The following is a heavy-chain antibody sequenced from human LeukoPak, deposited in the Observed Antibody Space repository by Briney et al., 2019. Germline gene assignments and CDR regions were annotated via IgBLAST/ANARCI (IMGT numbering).Heavy chain of an antibody. J-gene: IGHJ4*02. D-gene: IGHD4-17*01. CDR1: GFTFSTFG. CDR2: ISGSSSSI. CDR3: AKSPADYGDDLFDC. V-gene: IGHV3-21*04. Sequence: GGSLRLSCAASGFTFSTFGMNWVRQAPGKGLEWVSSISGSSSSIYYADSVKGRFTISRDNAKNSLYLQMNSLRTEDTAVYYCAKSPADYGDDLFDCWGQGTLVTVSS.